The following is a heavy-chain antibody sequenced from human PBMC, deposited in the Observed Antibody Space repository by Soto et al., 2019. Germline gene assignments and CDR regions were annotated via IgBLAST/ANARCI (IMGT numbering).Heavy chain of an antibody. CDR2: IIPIFGTA. CDR1: GGTFSSYA. D-gene: IGHD4-4*01. CDR3: ARIPDYSNYVGVYYFDY. V-gene: IGHV1-69*13. J-gene: IGHJ4*02. Sequence: SVKVSCKASGGTFSSYAISWVRQAPGQGLEWMGGIIPIFGTANYAQKFQGRVTITADESTSTAYMELSSLRSEDTAVYYCARIPDYSNYVGVYYFDYWGQGTLVTVSS.